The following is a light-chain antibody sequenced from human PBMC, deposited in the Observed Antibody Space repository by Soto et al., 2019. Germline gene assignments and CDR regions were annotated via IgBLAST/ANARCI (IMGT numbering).Light chain of an antibody. V-gene: IGLV4-60*02. J-gene: IGLJ2*01. Sequence: QLVLTQSSSASASLGSSVKLTCTLSSGHSSYIIAWHQQQPGNAPRYLMKLEDSGSYNKGRGVPDRFSGSSSGAYRYLTIYDPQVDEEADYYCATWEINPRVFGGGTKLTVL. CDR1: SGHSSYI. CDR3: ATWEINPRV. CDR2: LEDSGSY.